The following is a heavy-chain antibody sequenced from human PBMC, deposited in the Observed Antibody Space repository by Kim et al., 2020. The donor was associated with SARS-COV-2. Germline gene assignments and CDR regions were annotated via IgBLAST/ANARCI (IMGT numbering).Heavy chain of an antibody. J-gene: IGHJ6*02. CDR1: GGSISSSSYY. CDR3: ARQRYAYGMDV. Sequence: SETRSLTCTVSGGSISSSSYYWGWIRQPPGKGLEWIGSIYYSGSTYYNPSLKSRVTISVDTSKNQFSLKLSSVTAADTAVYYCARQRYAYGMDVWGQGTT. CDR2: IYYSGST. V-gene: IGHV4-39*01. D-gene: IGHD3-16*01.